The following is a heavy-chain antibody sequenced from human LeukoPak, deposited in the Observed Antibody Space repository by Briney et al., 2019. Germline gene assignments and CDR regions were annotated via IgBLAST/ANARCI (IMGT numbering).Heavy chain of an antibody. V-gene: IGHV4-59*01. CDR3: AREEDDYGDYEGAFDI. Sequence: SETLSLTCTVSGGSISSYYWSWIRQPPGKGLEWIGYIYYSGSTNYNPSLKSRVTISVDTSKNQFSLKLSSVTAADTAVYYCAREEDDYGDYEGAFDIWGQGTMVTVSS. CDR1: GGSISSYY. D-gene: IGHD4-17*01. CDR2: IYYSGST. J-gene: IGHJ3*02.